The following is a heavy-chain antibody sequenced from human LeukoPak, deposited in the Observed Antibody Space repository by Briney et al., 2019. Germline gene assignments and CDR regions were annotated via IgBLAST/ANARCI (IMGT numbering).Heavy chain of an antibody. D-gene: IGHD3-9*01. CDR3: AGPGGYFDWLPFGY. V-gene: IGHV4-61*02. Sequence: SETLSLTCTVSGASISNGFYYWNWIRQPAGKGLEWIGRIYASGSTNYNPSLKSRVTISVDTSKNQFSLKPNSVTAADTAVYFCAGPGGYFDWLPFGYWGQGTLVTVSS. J-gene: IGHJ4*02. CDR1: GASISNGFYY. CDR2: IYASGST.